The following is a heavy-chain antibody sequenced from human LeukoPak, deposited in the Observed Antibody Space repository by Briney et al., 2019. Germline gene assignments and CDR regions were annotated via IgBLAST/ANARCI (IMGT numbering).Heavy chain of an antibody. J-gene: IGHJ6*02. CDR1: GFTFSSYG. D-gene: IGHD3-3*01. V-gene: IGHV3-48*02. Sequence: PGRSLRLSCAASGFTFSSYGMHWVRQAPGKGLEWVSYISSSSSTIYYADSVKGRFTISRDNAKNSLYLQMNSLRDEDTAVYYCARDPTAGSGITIFGVAQRPKYGMDVWGQGTTVTVSS. CDR3: ARDPTAGSGITIFGVAQRPKYGMDV. CDR2: ISSSSSTI.